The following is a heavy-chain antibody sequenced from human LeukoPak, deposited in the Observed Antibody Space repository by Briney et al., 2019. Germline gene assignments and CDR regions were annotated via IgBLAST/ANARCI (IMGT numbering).Heavy chain of an antibody. V-gene: IGHV4-39*01. CDR3: ARHRHSSGYPSIAWFDP. D-gene: IGHD3-22*01. CDR1: GASISSTSYY. CDR2: VHYSGSI. Sequence: PSETLSLTCTVSGASISSTSYYWAWIRQPPGKGLEWIGSVHYSGSIYYNPSLKSRVTISVDTSKNQFSLKLSSVTAADTAVYYCARHRHSSGYPSIAWFDPWGQGTLVTVSS. J-gene: IGHJ5*02.